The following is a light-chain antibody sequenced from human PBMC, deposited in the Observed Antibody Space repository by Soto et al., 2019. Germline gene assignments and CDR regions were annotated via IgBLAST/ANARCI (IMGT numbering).Light chain of an antibody. Sequence: EIVLTQSPGTLSLSPGEGGTLSCRASQSISSSYLAWYQQKPGQSPRLLFYAASSRATGVPDRFSGSGSGTDFTLTISRLEPEAFAPYYCLQPNNYPPTFGQGTKLEIK. CDR1: QSISSSY. J-gene: IGKJ2*01. CDR3: LQPNNYPPT. V-gene: IGKV3D-20*02. CDR2: AAS.